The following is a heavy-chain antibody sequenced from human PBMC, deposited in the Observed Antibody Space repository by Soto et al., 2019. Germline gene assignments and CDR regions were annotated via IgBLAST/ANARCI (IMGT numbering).Heavy chain of an antibody. D-gene: IGHD6-13*01. V-gene: IGHV1-58*01. CDR3: AAALRYSSSWFIPTDYYYYGMDV. CDR1: GFTFTSSA. Sequence: SVKVSCKASGFTFTSSAVQWVRQARGQRLERIGWIVVGSGNTNYAQKFQERVTITRDMSTSTAYMELSSLRSEDTAVYYCAAALRYSSSWFIPTDYYYYGMDVWGQGTTVTVSS. J-gene: IGHJ6*02. CDR2: IVVGSGNT.